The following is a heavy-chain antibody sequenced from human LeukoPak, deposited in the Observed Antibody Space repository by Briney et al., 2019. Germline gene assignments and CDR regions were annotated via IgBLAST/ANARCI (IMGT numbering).Heavy chain of an antibody. D-gene: IGHD3-22*01. CDR2: MNPNSGNT. V-gene: IGHV1-8*01. J-gene: IGHJ6*02. CDR3: ARDRSSGYLINYYYYGMDV. Sequence: VASVKVSCKASGYTFTSYDINWVRQATGQGLEWMGWMNPNSGNTGYAQKFQGRVTMTRNTSISTAYMELSSLRAEDTAVYYCARDRSSGYLINYYYYGMDVWGQGTTVTVSS. CDR1: GYTFTSYD.